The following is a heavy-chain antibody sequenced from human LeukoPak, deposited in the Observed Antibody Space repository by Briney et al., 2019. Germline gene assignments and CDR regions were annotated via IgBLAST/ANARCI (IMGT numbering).Heavy chain of an antibody. CDR1: GYTFTSNY. D-gene: IGHD3-10*01. CDR3: ARITMVRGVIFDWYFDL. J-gene: IGHJ2*01. V-gene: IGHV1-46*01. Sequence: ASVKVSCKSFGYTFTSNYMHWVRQAPGQGPEWMGVISPSGASTTYAQTFQGRVTMTTDTSTSTAYMELRSLRSDDTAVYYCARITMVRGVIFDWYFDLWGRGTLVTVSS. CDR2: ISPSGAST.